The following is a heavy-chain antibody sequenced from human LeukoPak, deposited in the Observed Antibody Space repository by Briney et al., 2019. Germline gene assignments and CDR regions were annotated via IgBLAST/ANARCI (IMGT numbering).Heavy chain of an antibody. J-gene: IGHJ6*02. CDR3: ATRVVAAKMHYYYYYGMDV. CDR1: GFTFSSYA. D-gene: IGHD2-15*01. CDR2: ISGSGGST. V-gene: IGHV3-23*01. Sequence: PGGSLRLSCAASGFTFSSYAMSWVRQAPGKGLEWVSAISGSGGSTYYADSVKGRFTISRDNSKNTLYLQMNSLRAEDTAVYYCATRVVAAKMHYYYYYGMDVWGQGTTVTVSS.